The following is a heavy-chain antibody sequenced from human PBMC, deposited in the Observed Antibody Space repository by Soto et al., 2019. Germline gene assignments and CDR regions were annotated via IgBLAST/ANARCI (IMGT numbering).Heavy chain of an antibody. CDR1: LGSIISSTHY. D-gene: IGHD2-8*01. CDR2: IFYSGST. CDR3: ARRGYYAISAFDI. V-gene: IGHV4-39*01. J-gene: IGHJ3*02. Sequence: SDTLSLTCTVYLGSIISSTHYWGWIRQPPGKGLEWIGSIFYSGSTYYNPSLKSRVTLSVDTSKNQFSLKLSSVTAADTAVYYCARRGYYAISAFDIWGQGTMVT.